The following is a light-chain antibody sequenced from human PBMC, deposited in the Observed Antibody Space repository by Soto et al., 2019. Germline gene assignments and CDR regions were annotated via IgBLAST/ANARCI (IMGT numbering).Light chain of an antibody. J-gene: IGKJ4*01. CDR2: GAS. Sequence: EIVLTQSPGTLSLSPGERATLSCRASQSVSSSYLAWYQQKPGQPPRLLIYGASSRATVIPDRFSGSGSGTDVTLTISRLDPEDFAVYYCQQYGSSPRIGGGTKVEIK. CDR3: QQYGSSPR. CDR1: QSVSSSY. V-gene: IGKV3-20*01.